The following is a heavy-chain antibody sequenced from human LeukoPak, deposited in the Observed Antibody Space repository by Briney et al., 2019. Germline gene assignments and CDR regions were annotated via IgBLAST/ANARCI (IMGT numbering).Heavy chain of an antibody. V-gene: IGHV6-1*01. Sequence: SQTLSLTCAISGDRVSGSSVAWNWIRQSPSRGLEWLGRTWYNSKWYNDYAVSVKSRLTINPDTSKNQFSLQLNSVTPEDTAVYYCARDYIWAFDYWGQGTLVTVSS. CDR3: ARDYIWAFDY. D-gene: IGHD3-10*01. CDR1: GDRVSGSSVA. J-gene: IGHJ4*02. CDR2: TWYNSKWYN.